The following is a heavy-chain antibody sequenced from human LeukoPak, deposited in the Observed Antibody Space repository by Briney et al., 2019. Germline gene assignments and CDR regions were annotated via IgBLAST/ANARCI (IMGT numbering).Heavy chain of an antibody. D-gene: IGHD6-19*01. Sequence: GGSLRLPCAASGFTFRSYAMHWVRQAPGKGLEWVSSISGSGGSTYYADSLEGRFIISRDNSRNTFFLHMNTLRAEDTAVYFCAKDRGQWLGPFDYWGQGTLVTVSS. CDR2: ISGSGGST. CDR1: GFTFRSYA. CDR3: AKDRGQWLGPFDY. J-gene: IGHJ4*02. V-gene: IGHV3-23*01.